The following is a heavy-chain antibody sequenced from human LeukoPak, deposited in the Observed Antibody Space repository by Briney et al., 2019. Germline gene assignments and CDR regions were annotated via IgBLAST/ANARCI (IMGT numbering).Heavy chain of an antibody. CDR2: ITRSSGNM. CDR1: GFTFSTYN. J-gene: IGHJ4*02. Sequence: PGGSLRLSCAASGFTFSTYNMNWVRQAPGKGLEGVSSITRSSGNMYYADSVKGRFTISRDNAKNSLYLQMNSLRAEDTAVYYCARRGYTYGYDYWGQGTLVTVSS. D-gene: IGHD5-18*01. V-gene: IGHV3-21*01. CDR3: ARRGYTYGYDY.